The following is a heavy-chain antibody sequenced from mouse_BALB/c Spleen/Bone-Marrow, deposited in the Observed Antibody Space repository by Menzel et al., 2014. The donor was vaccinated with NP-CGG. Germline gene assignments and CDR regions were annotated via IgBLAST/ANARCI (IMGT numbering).Heavy chain of an antibody. Sequence: QVQLQQPGAELARPGASVKMSCKASGYTFTTYTIHWVKQRPGQGLEWIGYINPSSDYTHYNQKFKDKATLTADKSSSTAYMQLSRLTSEDSAVYYCARPYYYGYDYWGQGTTLTVSS. D-gene: IGHD1-1*02. V-gene: IGHV1-4*01. CDR2: INPSSDYT. CDR1: GYTFTTYT. CDR3: ARPYYYGYDY. J-gene: IGHJ2*01.